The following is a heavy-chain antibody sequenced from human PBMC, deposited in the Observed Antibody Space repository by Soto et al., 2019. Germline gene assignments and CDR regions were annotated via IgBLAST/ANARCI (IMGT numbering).Heavy chain of an antibody. V-gene: IGHV3-9*01. J-gene: IGHJ4*02. D-gene: IGHD1-26*01. CDR3: AKDISASVGATAFDY. Sequence: SLKISCAASGFTFDDYAMHWVRQAPGKGLEWVSGISWNSGSIGYADSVKGRFTISRDNDKNSLYLQMNSLRAEDTALYYCAKDISASVGATAFDYWGQGTLVTVSS. CDR2: ISWNSGSI. CDR1: GFTFDDYA.